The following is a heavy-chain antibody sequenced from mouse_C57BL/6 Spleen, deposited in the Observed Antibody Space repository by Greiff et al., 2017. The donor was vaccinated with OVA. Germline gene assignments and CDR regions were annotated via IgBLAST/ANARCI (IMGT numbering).Heavy chain of an antibody. CDR1: GYTFTDYN. D-gene: IGHD1-1*01. J-gene: IGHJ4*01. CDR3: ARGEIYYYGSSYDAMDY. CDR2: INPNNGGT. V-gene: IGHV1-22*01. Sequence: VQLKQSGPELVKPGASVKMSCKASGYTFTDYNMHWVKQSHGKSLEWIGYINPNNGGTSYNQKFKGKATLTVNKSSSTAYMELRSLTSEDSAVYYCARGEIYYYGSSYDAMDYWGQGTSVTVAS.